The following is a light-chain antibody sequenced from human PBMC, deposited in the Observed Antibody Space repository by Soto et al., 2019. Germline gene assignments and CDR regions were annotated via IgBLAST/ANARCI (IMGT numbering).Light chain of an antibody. CDR3: QQYGTSPRA. V-gene: IGKV3-20*01. Sequence: EIVLTQSPGTLSLSPGERATLSCRASESLSSNYLAWYQQKPGQAPRLLVYDASRRATGIPDRFSGSGSGTDFTLTVSRLEPDDFAVYYCQQYGTSPRAFGQGTQVEIK. CDR1: ESLSSNY. J-gene: IGKJ1*01. CDR2: DAS.